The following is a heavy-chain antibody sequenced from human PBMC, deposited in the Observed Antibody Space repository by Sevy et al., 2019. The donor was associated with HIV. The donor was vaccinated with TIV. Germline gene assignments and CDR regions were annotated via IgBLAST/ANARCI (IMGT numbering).Heavy chain of an antibody. V-gene: IGHV3-53*01. CDR1: GFTVSSNY. CDR3: ARGGSGYDFDY. Sequence: GGSLRLSCAASGFTVSSNYMSWVRQAPGKGLEWVSVIYSGGSTYYADSVKGRFTISRDNSKNTLYLQMNSLGAEDTAVYYCARGGSGYDFDYWGQGTLVTVSS. D-gene: IGHD5-12*01. CDR2: IYSGGST. J-gene: IGHJ4*02.